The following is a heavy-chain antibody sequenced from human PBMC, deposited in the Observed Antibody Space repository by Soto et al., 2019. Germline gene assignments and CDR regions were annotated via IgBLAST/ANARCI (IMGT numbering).Heavy chain of an antibody. D-gene: IGHD2-15*01. Sequence: QVQLQESGPGLVKPSETLSLTCTVSGGSISSYYWSWIRQPPGKGLEWIGYIYYSGSTNYNPSLKIRVTISVDTSKNHFSLKLSSVTDADTAVYYCARRPLQGYCSGDSCYSNWYFDLWGRGTLGTVSS. CDR3: ARRPLQGYCSGDSCYSNWYFDL. CDR2: IYYSGST. J-gene: IGHJ2*01. CDR1: GGSISSYY. V-gene: IGHV4-59*08.